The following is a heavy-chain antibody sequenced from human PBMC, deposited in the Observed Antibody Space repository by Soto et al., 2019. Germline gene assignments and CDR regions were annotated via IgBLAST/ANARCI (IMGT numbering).Heavy chain of an antibody. D-gene: IGHD5-12*01. V-gene: IGHV4-59*01. J-gene: IGHJ3*02. Sequence: QVQLQESGPGLVKPSETLSLTCSVSGGSISSYYWSWIRQPPGKGLEWIGYIYYRGSTNYNPSLKSRVTISVDTSNNQFSLKLSSVTAADTAVYYCARDGSDYDRAFDMWGQGTMVTVSS. CDR1: GGSISSYY. CDR3: ARDGSDYDRAFDM. CDR2: IYYRGST.